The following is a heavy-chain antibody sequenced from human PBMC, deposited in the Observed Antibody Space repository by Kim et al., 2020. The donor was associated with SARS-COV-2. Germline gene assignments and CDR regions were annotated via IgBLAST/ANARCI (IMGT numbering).Heavy chain of an antibody. Sequence: SVKVSCKASGGTFSSYAISWVRQAPGQGLEWMGGIIPIFGTANYAQKFQGRVTITADESTSTAYMELSSLRSEDTAVYYCARDWIRVSSGWSSSGSWYFDLWGRGTLVTVSS. D-gene: IGHD6-19*01. CDR3: ARDWIRVSSGWSSSGSWYFDL. CDR2: IIPIFGTA. J-gene: IGHJ2*01. V-gene: IGHV1-69*13. CDR1: GGTFSSYA.